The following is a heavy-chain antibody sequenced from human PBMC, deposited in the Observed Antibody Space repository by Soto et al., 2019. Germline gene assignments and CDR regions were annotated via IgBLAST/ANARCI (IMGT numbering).Heavy chain of an antibody. CDR2: IYYSGST. Sequence: SETLSLTCTFSGCSMSSYYWSLIRQPPGKGLEWIGYIYYSGSTNYNPSLKSRVTMSVDTPKNQFSLKLSSVTAADTAVYYCARRGYGPGFPYYYGMDVWGQGTTVTVSS. V-gene: IGHV4-59*01. J-gene: IGHJ6*02. D-gene: IGHD3-10*01. CDR3: ARRGYGPGFPYYYGMDV. CDR1: GCSMSSYY.